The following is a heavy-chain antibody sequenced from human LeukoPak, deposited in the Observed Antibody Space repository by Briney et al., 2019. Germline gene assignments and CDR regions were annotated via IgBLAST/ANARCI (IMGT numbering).Heavy chain of an antibody. V-gene: IGHV3-7*03. CDR2: IKQDGSEK. CDR1: GFPFSSYW. D-gene: IGHD3-10*01. CDR3: ARGAGSSSDY. J-gene: IGHJ4*02. Sequence: GGSLRLSCVASGFPFSSYWMTWVRQAPGKGLEWVANIKQDGSEKYYVDSVKGRFTISRDNAKNSLYLQMNSLRAEDTAVYYCARGAGSSSDYWGQGTLVTVSS.